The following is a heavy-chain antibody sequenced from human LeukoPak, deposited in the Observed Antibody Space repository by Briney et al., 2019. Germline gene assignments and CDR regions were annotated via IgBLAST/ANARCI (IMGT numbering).Heavy chain of an antibody. CDR1: GFTFSRFS. J-gene: IGHJ4*02. CDR3: ARVVGGGNFDY. CDR2: ISTDGDNT. V-gene: IGHV3-64*02. Sequence: GGSLRLSCAASGFTFSRFSMHWVRQAPGEGLEYVSAISTDGDNTYYADSVKGRCTISRDNSRDTLYLQMDSLRAEDMAVYYCARVVGGGNFDYWGQGTLVTVSS. D-gene: IGHD2-2*01.